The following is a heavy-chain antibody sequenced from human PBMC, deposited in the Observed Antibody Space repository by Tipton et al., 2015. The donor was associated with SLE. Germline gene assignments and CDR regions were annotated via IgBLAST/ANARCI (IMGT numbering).Heavy chain of an antibody. CDR3: ERGGSPLTVTGTFDS. J-gene: IGHJ3*02. CDR1: GGSISGYY. V-gene: IGHV4-59*01. Sequence: GLVKPSETLSFTCTVSGGSISGYYWSWIRLPPGKGLEWIGYNYYSGCTNYNPSLKSRVTISVDTSENQFSLRLTSVTAADTDVYYCERGGSPLTVTGTFDSRGQGSIVTVSS. CDR2: NYYSGCT. D-gene: IGHD2-21*02.